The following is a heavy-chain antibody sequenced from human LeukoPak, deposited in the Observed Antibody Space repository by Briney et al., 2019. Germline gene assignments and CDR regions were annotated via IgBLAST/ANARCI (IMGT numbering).Heavy chain of an antibody. CDR2: ISGSGGST. Sequence: GGSLRLSCAASGIPFSNYAMSWVRQAPGKGLEWVSAISGSGGSTFYADSVKGRFTISRDNSKNTLFLQMNSLRAEDTAVYYCAKDRSCSGSSCNVGSWGQGTMVIVSS. V-gene: IGHV3-23*01. CDR3: AKDRSCSGSSCNVGS. D-gene: IGHD2-2*01. J-gene: IGHJ3*01. CDR1: GIPFSNYA.